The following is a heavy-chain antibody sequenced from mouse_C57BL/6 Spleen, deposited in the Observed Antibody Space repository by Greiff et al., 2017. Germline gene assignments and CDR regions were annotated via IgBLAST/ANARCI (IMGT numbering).Heavy chain of an antibody. CDR3: AREGGRGAMDY. D-gene: IGHD3-1*01. V-gene: IGHV5-4*01. J-gene: IGHJ4*01. CDR1: GFTFSSYA. Sequence: EVMLVESGGGLVKPGGSLKLSCAASGFTFSSYAMSWVRQTPEKRLEWVATISDGGSYTYYPDNVKGRFTISRDNAKNNLYLQMSHLKSKDTAMYYCAREGGRGAMDYWGQGTSVTVSS. CDR2: ISDGGSYT.